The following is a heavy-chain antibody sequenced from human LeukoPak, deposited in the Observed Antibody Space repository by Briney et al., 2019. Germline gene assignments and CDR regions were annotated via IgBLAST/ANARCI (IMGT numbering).Heavy chain of an antibody. J-gene: IGHJ4*02. CDR1: GFTVSAYA. Sequence: GGSLRLSCAASGFTVSAYAMAWVRQAPGKGLEWVSTIYDDNTYYADSVKGRFAISTDNSKNTLYLQMNSLRAEDTAVYYCAKIKYYYDSSGYYYYWGQGTLVTVSS. CDR3: AKIKYYYDSSGYYYY. V-gene: IGHV3-23*01. D-gene: IGHD3-22*01. CDR2: IYDDNT.